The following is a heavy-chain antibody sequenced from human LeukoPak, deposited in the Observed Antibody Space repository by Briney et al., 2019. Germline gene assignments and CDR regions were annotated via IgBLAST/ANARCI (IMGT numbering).Heavy chain of an antibody. Sequence: ASVKVSCKASGYTFTGYYMHWVRQAPGQGLEWMGWINPNSGGTNYAQKFQGRVTMTRDTSISTAYMELSRLRSDDTAVYYCARARITIFGVVPTGMDVWGRGTTVTVSS. CDR1: GYTFTGYY. V-gene: IGHV1-2*02. CDR2: INPNSGGT. CDR3: ARARITIFGVVPTGMDV. D-gene: IGHD3-3*01. J-gene: IGHJ6*02.